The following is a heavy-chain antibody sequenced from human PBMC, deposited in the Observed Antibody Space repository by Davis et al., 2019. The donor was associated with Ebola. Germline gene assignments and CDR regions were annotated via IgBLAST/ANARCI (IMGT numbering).Heavy chain of an antibody. CDR3: ARFGGYSDAFDI. Sequence: PSETLSLTCAVSGGSISSSNWWSWVRQPPGKGLEWIGEIYHSGSTNYNPSLKSRVTMSVDKSKNQFSLKLNSVTAADTAVYYCARFGGYSDAFDIWGQGTMVTVSS. CDR1: GGSISSSNW. J-gene: IGHJ3*02. D-gene: IGHD2-21*01. CDR2: IYHSGST. V-gene: IGHV4-4*02.